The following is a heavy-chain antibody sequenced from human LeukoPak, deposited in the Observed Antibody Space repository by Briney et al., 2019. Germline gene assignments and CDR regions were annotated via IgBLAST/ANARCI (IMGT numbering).Heavy chain of an antibody. CDR1: GGSVSRSPYY. CDR2: IYYSGST. V-gene: IGHV4-39*07. J-gene: IGHJ4*02. Sequence: SETLSLTCTVSGGSVSRSPYYWGWIRQPPGKGLGWIGNIYYSGSTYYNPSLKSRVTISVDTSKNQFSLKVTSVTAADTAVYYCAREGPKGHDYWGQGTLVTVSS. CDR3: AREGPKGHDY.